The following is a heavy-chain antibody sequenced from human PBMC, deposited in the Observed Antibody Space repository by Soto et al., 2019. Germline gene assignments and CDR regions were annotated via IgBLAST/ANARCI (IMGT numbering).Heavy chain of an antibody. Sequence: SETLSLTCRVSCGSISGSYWSWIRQSPGKGLEWLGYVYYTGSTNYSPSLRSRVSISVDTSKNEFSLRLSSVTAADTAVYFCARSVAVPGAHIDYWGQGTQVTVSS. D-gene: IGHD6-19*01. V-gene: IGHV4-59*01. CDR1: CGSISGSY. CDR3: ARSVAVPGAHIDY. CDR2: VYYTGST. J-gene: IGHJ4*02.